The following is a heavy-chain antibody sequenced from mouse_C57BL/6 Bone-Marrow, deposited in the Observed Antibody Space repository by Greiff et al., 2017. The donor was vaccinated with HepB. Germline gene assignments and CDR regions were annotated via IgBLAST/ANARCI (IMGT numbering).Heavy chain of an antibody. CDR1: GFTFSSYA. CDR2: ISSGGDYI. J-gene: IGHJ2*01. V-gene: IGHV5-9-1*02. D-gene: IGHD1-1*01. CDR3: TRDRPYYYGSSYGYFDY. Sequence: EVQVVESGEGLVKPGGSLKLSCAASGFTFSSYAMSWVRQTPEKRLEWVAYISSGGDYIYYADTVKGRFTISRDNARNTLYLQMSSLKSEDTAMYYCTRDRPYYYGSSYGYFDYWGQGTTLTVSS.